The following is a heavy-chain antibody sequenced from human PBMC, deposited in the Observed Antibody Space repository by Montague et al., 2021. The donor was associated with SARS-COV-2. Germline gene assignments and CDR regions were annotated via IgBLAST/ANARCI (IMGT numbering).Heavy chain of an antibody. CDR1: GGSISSDNW. J-gene: IGHJ5*02. Sequence: SETLSLTCAVSGGSISSDNWWSWVRQPPGKGLEWIGEIFHSGSTNYNPSLKSRVTMSVDKSKNDFSLKLSPVTAADTAMYYCARRITMVRGVTKRNNWFDPWGRGILVTVSS. CDR3: ARRITMVRGVTKRNNWFDP. CDR2: IFHSGST. D-gene: IGHD3-10*01. V-gene: IGHV4-4*02.